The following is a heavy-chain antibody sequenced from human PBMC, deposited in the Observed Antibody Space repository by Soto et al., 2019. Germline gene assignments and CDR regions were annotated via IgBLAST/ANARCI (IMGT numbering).Heavy chain of an antibody. J-gene: IGHJ6*04. Sequence: ASVKVSCKASGYTFTRSGISWVRQAPGQGLEWMGWISTYNGDTNYAQTFQGRVTMTTDTSTSTVHMEVRSLRSDDTAVYYCAREGVAPYYDICTDVWGEGTPVTVSS. CDR3: AREGVAPYYDICTDV. D-gene: IGHD3-3*01. CDR2: ISTYNGDT. V-gene: IGHV1-18*01. CDR1: GYTFTRSG.